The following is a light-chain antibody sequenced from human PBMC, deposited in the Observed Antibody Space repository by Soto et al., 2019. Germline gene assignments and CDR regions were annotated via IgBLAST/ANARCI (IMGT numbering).Light chain of an antibody. CDR2: DAS. CDR1: QGISSA. J-gene: IGKJ4*01. Sequence: AIQLTQSPSSLSASVGDRVTITCRASQGISSALAWYQHKPGRAPRLLIYDASSLQSGVPSRFSGSGSGTDFTLTISSLQPEDFATYYCQQFQSCALTFGGGTKLEIK. V-gene: IGKV1-13*02. CDR3: QQFQSCALT.